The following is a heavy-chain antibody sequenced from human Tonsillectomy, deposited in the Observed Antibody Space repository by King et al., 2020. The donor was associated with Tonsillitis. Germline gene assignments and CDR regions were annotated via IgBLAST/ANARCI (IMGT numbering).Heavy chain of an antibody. V-gene: IGHV3-15*01. CDR1: GFTFSNAW. D-gene: IGHD2-15*01. Sequence: VQLVESGGGLVKPGGSLRLSCAASGFTFSNAWMSWVRQAPGKGLEWVGRIKSKTDGGTTDYAAPVKGRFTISRDDSKNTLYLQMNSLKTEDTAVYYCTTDCSGGSCYNYGMGVWGQGTTVTVSS. CDR3: TTDCSGGSCYNYGMGV. J-gene: IGHJ6*02. CDR2: IKSKTDGGTT.